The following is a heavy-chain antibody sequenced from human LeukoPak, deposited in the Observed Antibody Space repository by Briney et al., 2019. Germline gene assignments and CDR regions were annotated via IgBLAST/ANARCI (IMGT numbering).Heavy chain of an antibody. CDR2: INLNNGGT. D-gene: IGHD4-17*01. CDR1: GFTFTGYY. CDR3: ARDSATVTTPYFDY. Sequence: GASVKVSCKASGFTFTGYYMNWVRQAPGQGLVWMGWINLNNGGTNYAQKFQGWVTMTRDTSISTAYMELSRLRYDDTAVYYCARDSATVTTPYFDYWGQGSLVTVSS. J-gene: IGHJ4*02. V-gene: IGHV1-2*04.